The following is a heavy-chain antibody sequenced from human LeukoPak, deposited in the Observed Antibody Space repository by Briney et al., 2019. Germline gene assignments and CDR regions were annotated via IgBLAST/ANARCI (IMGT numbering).Heavy chain of an antibody. CDR1: GGSISSGGYY. D-gene: IGHD3-10*01. CDR2: IYYSGTT. Sequence: SETLSLTCTVSGGSISSGGYYWSWIRQHPGKGLEWIGYIYYSGTTYYNPSLKSRVTISVDTSRNQFSLKLSSVTAADTAVYYCASSALSGSYYQYYFDYWGQGALVTVSS. CDR3: ASSALSGSYYQYYFDY. V-gene: IGHV4-31*03. J-gene: IGHJ4*02.